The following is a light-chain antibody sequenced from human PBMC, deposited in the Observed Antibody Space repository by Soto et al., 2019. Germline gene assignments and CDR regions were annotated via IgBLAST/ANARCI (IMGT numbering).Light chain of an antibody. CDR1: SSDVGAYNY. J-gene: IGLJ1*01. CDR2: EVS. V-gene: IGLV2-8*01. Sequence: QSVLTQPPSASGSPGQSVTISCTGTSSDVGAYNYVSWYQQHPGKAPKVMIYEVSKRPSGVPDRFSGPKSGNTASLTVSGLQAEDEADYYCTSYAGINNLGVFGTGTKVTVL. CDR3: TSYAGINNLGV.